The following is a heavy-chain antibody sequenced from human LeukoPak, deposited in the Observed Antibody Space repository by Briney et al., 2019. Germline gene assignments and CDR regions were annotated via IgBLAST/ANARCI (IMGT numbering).Heavy chain of an antibody. CDR3: AKDRYYDYYYYMDV. CDR2: ISWNSGSI. V-gene: IGHV3-9*01. Sequence: GGSLRLSCAASGFTFDDCAMHWVRQAPGKGLEWVSGISWNSGSIGYADSVKGRFTISRDNAKNSLYLQMNSLRAEDTALYYCAKDRYYDYYYYMDVWGKGTTVTISS. CDR1: GFTFDDCA. J-gene: IGHJ6*03.